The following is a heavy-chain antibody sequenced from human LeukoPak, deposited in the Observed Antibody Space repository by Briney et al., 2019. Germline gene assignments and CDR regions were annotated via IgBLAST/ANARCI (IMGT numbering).Heavy chain of an antibody. V-gene: IGHV1-24*01. J-gene: IGHJ4*02. Sequence: AASVKVSCKVSGYTLTELSIHWVRQAPGKGLEWMGGFDPEDGETIYAQKFQGRVTMTEDTSTDTAYMELSSLRSEDTAVYYCATLPIVATKLNFDYWGQGTLVTVSS. D-gene: IGHD5-24*01. CDR2: FDPEDGET. CDR1: GYTLTELS. CDR3: ATLPIVATKLNFDY.